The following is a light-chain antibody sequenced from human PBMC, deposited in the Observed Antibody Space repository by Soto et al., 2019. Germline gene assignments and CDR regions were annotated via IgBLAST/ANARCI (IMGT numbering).Light chain of an antibody. CDR1: QSVSSY. CDR3: QQRSNWPPGMYT. V-gene: IGKV3-11*01. CDR2: DAS. Sequence: EIVLTQSPATLSLSPGERATLSCRASQSVSSYLAWYQQKPGQAPRLLIYDASNRATGIPARFSGSRSGTDFTLTISSLEPEDFAVYYCQQRSNWPPGMYTFGQGTKLEIK. J-gene: IGKJ2*01.